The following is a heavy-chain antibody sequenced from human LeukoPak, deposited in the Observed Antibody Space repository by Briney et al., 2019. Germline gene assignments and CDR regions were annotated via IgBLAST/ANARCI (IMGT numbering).Heavy chain of an antibody. V-gene: IGHV3-30*02. D-gene: IGHD3-22*01. CDR1: GFTFSSYG. J-gene: IGHJ3*02. CDR2: IRYDGSNK. CDR3: AKEAYSSSPRGAFDI. Sequence: QPGRSLRLSCAASGFTFSSYGMHWVRQAPGKGLEWVAFIRYDGSNKYYADSVKGRFTISRDNSKNTLYLQMNSLRAEDTAVYYCAKEAYSSSPRGAFDIWGQGTMVTVSS.